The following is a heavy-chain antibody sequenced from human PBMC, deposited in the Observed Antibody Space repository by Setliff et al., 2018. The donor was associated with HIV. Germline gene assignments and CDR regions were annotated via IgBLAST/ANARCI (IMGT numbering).Heavy chain of an antibody. D-gene: IGHD3-10*01. CDR1: GGSISTYF. J-gene: IGHJ4*02. V-gene: IGHV4-4*08. CDR3: ARGSSIGDYYYFDY. CDR2: IYTSGST. Sequence: PSETLSLTCTVSGGSISTYFWTWIRQPPGKGLEWIGYIYTSGSTNYNPSLKSRVTISVDTSKNQFSLKLSSVTAADTAVYYCARGSSIGDYYYFDYWGQGTLVTVSS.